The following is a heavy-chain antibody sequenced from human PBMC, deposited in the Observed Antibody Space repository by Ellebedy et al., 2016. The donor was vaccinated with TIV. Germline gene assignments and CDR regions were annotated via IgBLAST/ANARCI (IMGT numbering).Heavy chain of an antibody. V-gene: IGHV5-10-1*01. CDR1: GYSFTSYW. D-gene: IGHD4-17*01. CDR2: IDPSDSYT. Sequence: KVSCKGTGYSFTSYWIRWVRQLPGKGLEWMGRIDPSDSYTNYSPSFQGHVTISADKSISTAYLQWSSLKASDTAMYYCASAGDYVGGFDYWGQGTLVTVSS. J-gene: IGHJ4*02. CDR3: ASAGDYVGGFDY.